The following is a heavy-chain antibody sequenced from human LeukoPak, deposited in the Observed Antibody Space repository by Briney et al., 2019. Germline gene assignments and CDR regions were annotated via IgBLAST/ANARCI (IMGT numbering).Heavy chain of an antibody. D-gene: IGHD1-26*01. Sequence: RGGSLRLSCAASGFTFSTYWMHWVRQAPGKGLLWDSRINTDGSITNYADSVKGRFTISRDNAKNTLYLQMNSLRSEDTAVYYCARVPPSVGEATSEYFQDWGQGTLVTVSS. V-gene: IGHV3-74*01. CDR3: ARVPPSVGEATSEYFQD. J-gene: IGHJ1*01. CDR2: INTDGSIT. CDR1: GFTFSTYW.